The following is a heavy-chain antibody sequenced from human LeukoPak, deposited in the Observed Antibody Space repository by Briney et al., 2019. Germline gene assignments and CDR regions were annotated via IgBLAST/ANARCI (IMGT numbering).Heavy chain of an antibody. Sequence: GGSLRLSCAASGFTFSSYGMHWVRQAPGKGLEWVAVISYDGSNKYYADSVKGRFTISRDNSKNTLYLQMSSLRAEDTAVYYCAKLHAPADCSSTSCYAWNWFDPWGQGTLVTVSS. CDR1: GFTFSSYG. D-gene: IGHD2-2*01. CDR2: ISYDGSNK. J-gene: IGHJ5*02. CDR3: AKLHAPADCSSTSCYAWNWFDP. V-gene: IGHV3-30*18.